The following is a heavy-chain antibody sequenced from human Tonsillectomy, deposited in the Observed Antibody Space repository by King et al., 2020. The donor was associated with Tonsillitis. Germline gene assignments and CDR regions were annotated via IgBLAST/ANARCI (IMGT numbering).Heavy chain of an antibody. CDR2: ISGSGGSP. D-gene: IGHD6-13*01. V-gene: IGHV3-23*04. Sequence: QLVQSGGGLVQPGGSLRLSCAASGFTFSSYAMSWVRQAPGKGLEWVSAISGSGGSPYYADSVKGRFTISRDNSKNTLYLQMNSLRAEDTAVYYCAKVSSSWYVGPYYYGMDVWGQGTTVTVSS. CDR1: GFTFSSYA. CDR3: AKVSSSWYVGPYYYGMDV. J-gene: IGHJ6*02.